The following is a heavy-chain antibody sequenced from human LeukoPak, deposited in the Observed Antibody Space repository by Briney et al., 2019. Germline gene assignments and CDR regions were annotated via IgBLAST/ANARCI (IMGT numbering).Heavy chain of an antibody. Sequence: AGGSLRLSCAVSGFTFSSYWMSWVRQAPGKGLEWVANIKQDGSEKYYVDSVKGRFTISRDNAKNSLYLQMSSLRAEDTAVYYCARGGYDILTGSLKFDPWGQGTLVTVSS. CDR1: GFTFSSYW. J-gene: IGHJ5*02. CDR3: ARGGYDILTGSLKFDP. V-gene: IGHV3-7*01. D-gene: IGHD3-9*01. CDR2: IKQDGSEK.